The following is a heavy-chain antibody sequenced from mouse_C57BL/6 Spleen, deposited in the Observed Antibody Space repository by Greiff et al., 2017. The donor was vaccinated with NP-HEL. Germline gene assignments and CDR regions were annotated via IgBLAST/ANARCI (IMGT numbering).Heavy chain of an antibody. CDR2: INPNNGGT. CDR3: ARTGFYYGSSYIDY. CDR1: GYTFTDYY. Sequence: EVQLQQSGPELVKPGASVKISCKASGYTFTDYYMNWVKQSHGKSLEWIGDINPNNGGTSYNQKFKGKATLTVDKSSSTAYMELRSLTSEDSAVYYCARTGFYYGSSYIDYWGQGTTLTVSS. D-gene: IGHD1-1*01. J-gene: IGHJ2*01. V-gene: IGHV1-26*01.